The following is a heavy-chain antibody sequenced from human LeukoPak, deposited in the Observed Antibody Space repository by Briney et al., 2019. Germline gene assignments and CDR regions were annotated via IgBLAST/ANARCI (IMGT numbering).Heavy chain of an antibody. CDR1: GFTFSSYG. Sequence: GSLRLSCAASGFTFSSYGMHWVRQAPGKGLEWVADIGYDGTNTYYADSVKGRFTNSRNNSKNTLYMQMNSLRAEDTAVYYCARDCSGGTHSPWGYLDVWGRGTLVTVSS. J-gene: IGHJ2*01. V-gene: IGHV3-33*01. CDR2: IGYDGTNT. D-gene: IGHD2-15*01. CDR3: ARDCSGGTHSPWGYLDV.